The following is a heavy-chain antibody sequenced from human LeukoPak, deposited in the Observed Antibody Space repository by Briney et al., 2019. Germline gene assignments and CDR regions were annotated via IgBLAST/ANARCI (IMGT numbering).Heavy chain of an antibody. J-gene: IGHJ6*02. CDR3: ASFTDYYYGMDV. Sequence: PSETLSLTCAVSGGSISSGGYSWSWIRQPPGKGLEWIGYIYHSGSTYYNPSLKSRVTISVDRSKNQFSLKLSSVTAADTAVYYCASFTDYYYGMDVWGQGTTVTVSS. V-gene: IGHV4-30-2*01. CDR2: IYHSGST. D-gene: IGHD3-16*01. CDR1: GGSISSGGYS.